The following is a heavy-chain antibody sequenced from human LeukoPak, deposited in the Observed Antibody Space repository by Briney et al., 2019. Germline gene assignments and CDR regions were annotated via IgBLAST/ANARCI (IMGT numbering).Heavy chain of an antibody. V-gene: IGHV3-30*04. Sequence: PGRSLRLSCAASGFTFSSYAMHWVRQAPGKGLEWGAVISDDGSNKYYADSVKGRFTISRDNSKNTLYLQMNSLRAEDTAVYFCAKDKGYYGSGSYYNSRRYYFDYWGQGTLVTVSS. CDR1: GFTFSSYA. J-gene: IGHJ4*02. CDR3: AKDKGYYGSGSYYNSRRYYFDY. D-gene: IGHD3-10*01. CDR2: ISDDGSNK.